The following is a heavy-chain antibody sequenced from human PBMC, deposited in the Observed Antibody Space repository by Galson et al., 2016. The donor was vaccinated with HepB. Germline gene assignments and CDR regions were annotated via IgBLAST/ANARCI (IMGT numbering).Heavy chain of an antibody. D-gene: IGHD5-24*01. V-gene: IGHV3-23*01. Sequence: SLRLSCAASGFAFSNSAMGWIRQVPGKGLEWVSTISPGRPNTHYADSVCGRFTISRDDAKDTVFLHMYSLRDEDTAVYYCAVWLQAHFDHWGQGTFVAVSS. J-gene: IGHJ4*02. CDR2: ISPGRPNT. CDR1: GFAFSNSA. CDR3: AVWLQAHFDH.